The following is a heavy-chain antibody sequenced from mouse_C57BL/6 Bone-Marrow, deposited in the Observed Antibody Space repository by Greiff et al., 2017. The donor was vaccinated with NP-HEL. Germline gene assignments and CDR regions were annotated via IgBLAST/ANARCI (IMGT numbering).Heavy chain of an antibody. J-gene: IGHJ1*03. Sequence: EVQRVESGGGLVQSGRSLRLSCATSGFTFSDFYMEWVRQAPGKGLEWIAASRNKANDYTTEYSASVKGRFIVSRDTSQSILYLQMNALRAEDTAIDYCAREALNYGSSYDWYFEVWGTGTTVTVSS. D-gene: IGHD1-1*01. V-gene: IGHV7-1*01. CDR2: SRNKANDYTT. CDR1: GFTFSDFY. CDR3: AREALNYGSSYDWYFEV.